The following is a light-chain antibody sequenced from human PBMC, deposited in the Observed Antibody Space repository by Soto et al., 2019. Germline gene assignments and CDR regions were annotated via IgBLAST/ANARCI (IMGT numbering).Light chain of an antibody. Sequence: QSALTQPASVSGSPGQSITISCTGTSSDVGAYNYVSWYQQLPDKAPKLMIYDVTYRPSGVSNRFSGSKSGNTASLTISGLPAEDEADYFFSSYTTSSNLVFGGGTKLTVL. CDR1: SSDVGAYNY. V-gene: IGLV2-14*03. CDR2: DVT. CDR3: SSYTTSSNLV. J-gene: IGLJ3*02.